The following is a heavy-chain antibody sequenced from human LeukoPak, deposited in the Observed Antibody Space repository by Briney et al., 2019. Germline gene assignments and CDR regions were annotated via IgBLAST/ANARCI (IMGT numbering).Heavy chain of an antibody. D-gene: IGHD3-16*01. V-gene: IGHV1-24*01. J-gene: IGHJ4*02. CDR1: GHTLTELS. CDR3: TTEYMTSAWRWGY. CDR2: FDIEDEKR. Sequence: ASVKVSCKVSGHTLTELSIYWVRQAPGKGLEWLGGFDIEDEKRWYERKFRGRVTVTEDTSIDTAYMELSGLTSDDTAVYFCTTEYMTSAWRWGYWGQGTLVVVSS.